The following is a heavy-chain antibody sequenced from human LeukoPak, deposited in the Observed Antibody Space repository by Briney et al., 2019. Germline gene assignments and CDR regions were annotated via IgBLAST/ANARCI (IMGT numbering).Heavy chain of an antibody. CDR3: ARGRGEGRGISMIRGVRAPSYNWFDP. CDR1: GGSISSRSYY. CDR2: IYYSGST. V-gene: IGHV4-39*01. J-gene: IGHJ5*02. Sequence: SETLSLTCTVSGGSISSRSYYWGWIRQPPGKGLEWIGSIYYSGSTYYNPSLQSRVTISVDTSKNQFSLKLNSVTAADTAVYYCARGRGEGRGISMIRGVRAPSYNWFDPWGHGTQVTVSS. D-gene: IGHD3-10*01.